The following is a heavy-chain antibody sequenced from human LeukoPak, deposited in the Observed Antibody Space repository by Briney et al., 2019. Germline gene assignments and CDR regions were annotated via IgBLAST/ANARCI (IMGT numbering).Heavy chain of an antibody. CDR3: CADTVDPLAQIDK. D-gene: IGHD4-11*01. Sequence: GGSLRLSCAASRLSFSTSWMSWVRQAPGKGLEWVGRIKSKQDGETTEYAAPVKGRFTISRDDSESMLYLQMMSLKTEDTAVYYCCADTVDPLAQIDKWGQGALVTVSS. V-gene: IGHV3-15*01. CDR2: IKSKQDGETT. CDR1: RLSFSTSW. J-gene: IGHJ4*02.